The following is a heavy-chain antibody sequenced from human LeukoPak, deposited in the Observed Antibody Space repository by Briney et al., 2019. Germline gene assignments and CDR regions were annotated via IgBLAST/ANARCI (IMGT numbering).Heavy chain of an antibody. CDR3: ARAGGPDYYYDSSGYSLDY. CDR2: ISRSSTTI. J-gene: IGHJ4*02. D-gene: IGHD3-22*01. CDR1: GFTFSNYS. Sequence: GGSLRLSCAASGFTFSNYSMNWVRQAPGKGLEWVSYISRSSTTIYYADSVKGRFTISRDNAKNSLYLQMNSLRAEDTAVYYCARAGGPDYYYDSSGYSLDYWGQGTLVTVSS. V-gene: IGHV3-48*04.